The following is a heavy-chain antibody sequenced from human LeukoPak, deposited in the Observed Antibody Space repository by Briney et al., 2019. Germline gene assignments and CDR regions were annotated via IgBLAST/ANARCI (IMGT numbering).Heavy chain of an antibody. V-gene: IGHV1-3*03. Sequence: GASVKVSCKASGYSFTSHDMHWVRQAPGQSLEWMGWINPGNGDTKYSQEFQGRVTITRDTSASTAYMELSSLRSEDTAVYYCASRTYTYDSSGYYRRNYYFDYWGQGTLVTVSS. CDR1: GYSFTSHD. CDR3: ASRTYTYDSSGYYRRNYYFDY. CDR2: INPGNGDT. J-gene: IGHJ4*02. D-gene: IGHD3-22*01.